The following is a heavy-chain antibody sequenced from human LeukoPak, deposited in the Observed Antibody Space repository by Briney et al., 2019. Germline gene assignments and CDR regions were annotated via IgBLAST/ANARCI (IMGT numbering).Heavy chain of an antibody. J-gene: IGHJ5*02. V-gene: IGHV4-39*07. CDR3: ARDDSSGWLGIDP. CDR1: GGSISSSSYY. D-gene: IGHD6-19*01. Sequence: SETLSLTCTVSGGSISSSSYYWGWIRQPPGKGLEWIGSIYHSGSTYYNPSLKSRVTISVDTSKNQFSLKLSSVTAADTAVYYCARDDSSGWLGIDPWGQGTLVTVSS. CDR2: IYHSGST.